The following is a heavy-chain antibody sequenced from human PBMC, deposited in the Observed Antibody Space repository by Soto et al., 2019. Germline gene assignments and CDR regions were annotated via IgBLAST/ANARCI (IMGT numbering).Heavy chain of an antibody. D-gene: IGHD3-22*01. J-gene: IGHJ4*02. CDR2: IYTSDST. CDR3: ARRRYYDSTGYFPN. Sequence: SETLSLTCAVSGDSTGSGDSYWAWVRQPPGKGLEWIGSIYTSDSTFYNPSLKSRVIISLDTAKNQFSLKLNSMTAVDTAVYYCARRRYYDSTGYFPNWGQGTLVTVPQ. V-gene: IGHV4-39*07. CDR1: GDSTGSGDSY.